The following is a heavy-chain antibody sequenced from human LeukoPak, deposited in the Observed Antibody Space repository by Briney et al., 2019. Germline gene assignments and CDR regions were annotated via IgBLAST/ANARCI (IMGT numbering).Heavy chain of an antibody. Sequence: ASVKVSCKASGGTFSSYGISWVRQAPGQGLEWMGWISAYNGNTNYAQKLQGRVTMTTDTSTSTAYMELRSLRSDDTAVYYCARGKSSGYYNWFDPWGQGTLVTVSS. CDR1: GGTFSSYG. CDR3: ARGKSSGYYNWFDP. D-gene: IGHD3-22*01. J-gene: IGHJ5*02. V-gene: IGHV1-18*01. CDR2: ISAYNGNT.